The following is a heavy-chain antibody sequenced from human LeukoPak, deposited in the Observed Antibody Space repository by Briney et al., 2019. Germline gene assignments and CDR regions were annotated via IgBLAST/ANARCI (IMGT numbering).Heavy chain of an antibody. CDR1: GGSISSYY. D-gene: IGHD3-10*01. J-gene: IGHJ4*02. CDR3: ARHESSAHFDC. Sequence: SETLSLTCTVSGGSISSYYWSWIRQPPGKGLEWIGYIYYSGSTNYNPSLKSRVTISVDTSKNQLSLKLSSVTAADTAVYYCARHESSAHFDCWGLGTLVTVSS. CDR2: IYYSGST. V-gene: IGHV4-59*08.